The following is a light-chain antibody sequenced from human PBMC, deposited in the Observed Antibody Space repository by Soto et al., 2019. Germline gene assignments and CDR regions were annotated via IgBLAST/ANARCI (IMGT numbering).Light chain of an antibody. J-gene: IGKJ5*01. CDR2: DAS. Sequence: EIVLTQSPATLSLSPGERATLSCRASQTVAWYQQKPGQAPRLLIYDASNRATGIPARFSGSGSGTDFTLTINSLEPEDFAVYYCQQRSNWPPRVTLGQGTRLEIK. CDR3: QQRSNWPPRVT. V-gene: IGKV3-11*01. CDR1: QTV.